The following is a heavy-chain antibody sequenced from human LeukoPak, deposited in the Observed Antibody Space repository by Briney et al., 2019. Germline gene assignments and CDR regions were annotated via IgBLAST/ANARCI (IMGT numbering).Heavy chain of an antibody. CDR1: GFTFSSYA. CDR3: ARDSVGATNYFDY. J-gene: IGHJ4*02. CDR2: ISYDGSNK. V-gene: IGHV3-30*04. Sequence: PGRSLRLSCAASGFTFSSYAMHWVHQAPGKGLEWVAVISYDGSNKYYADSVKGRFTISRDNSKNTLYLQMNSLRAEDTAVYYCARDSVGATNYFDYWGQGTLVTVSS. D-gene: IGHD1-26*01.